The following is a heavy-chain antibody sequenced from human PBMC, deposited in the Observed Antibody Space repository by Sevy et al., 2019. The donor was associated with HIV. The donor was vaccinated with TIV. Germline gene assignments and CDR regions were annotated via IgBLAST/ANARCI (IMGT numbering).Heavy chain of an antibody. J-gene: IGHJ6*02. D-gene: IGHD3-10*01. CDR2: ISGSGGST. Sequence: GGSLRLSCAASGFTFSSYAMSWVRQAPGKGLEWVSAISGSGGSTYYADSVKGRFTISRDNSKKTLYLQMNSLRAEDTAVYYCAKASSVTMVQGVDYYYYGMDVWGQGTTVTVSS. CDR3: AKASSVTMVQGVDYYYYGMDV. V-gene: IGHV3-23*01. CDR1: GFTFSSYA.